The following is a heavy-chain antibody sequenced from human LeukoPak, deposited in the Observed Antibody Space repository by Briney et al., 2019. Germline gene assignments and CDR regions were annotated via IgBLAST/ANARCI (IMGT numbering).Heavy chain of an antibody. CDR2: ISGSGGST. D-gene: IGHD6-19*01. J-gene: IGHJ3*02. V-gene: IGHV3-23*01. CDR1: GFTFSSYA. CDR3: XXXXQWLVLRGAFDI. Sequence: QPGGSLRLSCAASGFTFSSYAMSWVRQAPGKGLEWVSAISGSGGSTYYADSVKGRFTISRDNSKNTLYLQMNSLRAEDTAGYYXXXXXQWLVLRGAFDIWGQGTMVTVSS.